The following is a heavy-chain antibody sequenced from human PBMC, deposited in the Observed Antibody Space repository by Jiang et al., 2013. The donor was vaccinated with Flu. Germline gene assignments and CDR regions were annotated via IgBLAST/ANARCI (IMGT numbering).Heavy chain of an antibody. CDR2: IYHSGST. J-gene: IGHJ3*02. CDR3: AGGGQIDDYGGNRDDAFDI. CDR1: GYSISSGYY. Sequence: PGLVKPSETLSLTCAVSGYSISSGYYWGWIRQPPGKGLEWIGSIYHSGSTYYNPSLKSRVTISVDTSKNQFSLKLSSVTAADTAVYYCAGGGQIDDYGGNRDDAFDIWGQGTMVTVSS. D-gene: IGHD4-23*01. V-gene: IGHV4-38-2*01.